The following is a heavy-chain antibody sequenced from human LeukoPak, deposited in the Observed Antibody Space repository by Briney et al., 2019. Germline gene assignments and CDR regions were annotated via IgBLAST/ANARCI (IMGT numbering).Heavy chain of an antibody. CDR3: ARDIQGITTPSHMDV. J-gene: IGHJ6*03. CDR1: GYTFTSYY. V-gene: IGHV1-46*01. CDR2: INPSGGST. D-gene: IGHD3-3*01. Sequence: ASVKVSCKASGYTFTSYYMHWVRQAPGQGLEWMGIINPSGGSTSYAQKFQGRVTMTRDTSTSTVYMELSSLRSEDTAVYYCARDIQGITTPSHMDVWGKGTTVTVSS.